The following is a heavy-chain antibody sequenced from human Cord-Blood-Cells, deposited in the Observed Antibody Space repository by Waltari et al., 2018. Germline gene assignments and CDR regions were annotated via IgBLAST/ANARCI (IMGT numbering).Heavy chain of an antibody. Sequence: QVQLQQWGAGLLKPSETLSLTCAVYGGSFSGYYWSWIRQPPGKGLEWIGELNHSGSTNYNPSLKSRVTISVDTSKNQFSLKLSSVTAADTAVYYCASMVQGVIIDYWGQGTLVTVSS. CDR1: GGSFSGYY. CDR3: ASMVQGVIIDY. V-gene: IGHV4-34*01. D-gene: IGHD3-10*01. CDR2: LNHSGST. J-gene: IGHJ4*02.